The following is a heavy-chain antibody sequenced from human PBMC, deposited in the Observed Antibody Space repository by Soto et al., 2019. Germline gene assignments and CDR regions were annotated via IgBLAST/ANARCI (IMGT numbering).Heavy chain of an antibody. CDR1: GFTFSSYG. CDR3: ARGGYYDSSGSER. V-gene: IGHV3-33*01. D-gene: IGHD3-22*01. J-gene: IGHJ4*02. CDR2: IWYDGSNK. Sequence: QVQLVESGGGVVQPGRSLRLSCAASGFTFSSYGMHWVRQAPGKGLEWVAVIWYDGSNKYYADSVKGRFTISRDNSKNPLYLQMNSLRAEDTAVYYCARGGYYDSSGSERWGQGTLVTVSS.